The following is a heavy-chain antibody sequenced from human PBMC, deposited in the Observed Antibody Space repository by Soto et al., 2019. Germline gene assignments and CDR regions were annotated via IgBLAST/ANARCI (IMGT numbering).Heavy chain of an antibody. CDR2: INTDSGNP. Sequence: ASVKVSWKASGYTFNTYGINWVRQAPGQGLEWMGWINTDSGNPSYAQKFQGRVSMTRDTSSGTAYMEMRSLTSDDTAVYYCTRKKCIGDCYLFDYWGQGTLVTVSS. CDR1: GYTFNTYG. D-gene: IGHD2-21*02. CDR3: TRKKCIGDCYLFDY. V-gene: IGHV1-18*01. J-gene: IGHJ4*02.